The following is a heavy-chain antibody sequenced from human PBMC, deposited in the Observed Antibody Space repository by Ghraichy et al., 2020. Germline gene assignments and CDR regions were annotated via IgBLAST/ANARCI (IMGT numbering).Heavy chain of an antibody. V-gene: IGHV3-23*01. CDR2: ISASGAST. CDR1: GFTFSSYA. D-gene: IGHD1-26*01. Sequence: GGSLRLSCAASGFTFSSYAMSWVRQAPGKGLEWVSAISASGASTYYADSVKGRFTISRDNSKNTLYLQMNSLRAEETAVYYCAKDMYSGSYYAFDIWGQGTVVTVSS. J-gene: IGHJ3*02. CDR3: AKDMYSGSYYAFDI.